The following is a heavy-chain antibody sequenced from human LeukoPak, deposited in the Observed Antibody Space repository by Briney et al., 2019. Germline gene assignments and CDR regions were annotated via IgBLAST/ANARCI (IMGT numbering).Heavy chain of an antibody. CDR2: IYPGDSDT. D-gene: IGHD6-19*01. V-gene: IGHV5-51*01. J-gene: IGHJ4*02. CDR3: ARLVDGGGWYREFDY. CDR1: GYSLINYW. Sequence: GESLKISCKASGYSLINYWIGWVRQMPGKGLEWMGIIYPGDSDTRYSPSFQGQVTISADKSISTAYLQWSSLKASDTAMYYCARLVDGGGWYREFDYWGQGTLVTVSS.